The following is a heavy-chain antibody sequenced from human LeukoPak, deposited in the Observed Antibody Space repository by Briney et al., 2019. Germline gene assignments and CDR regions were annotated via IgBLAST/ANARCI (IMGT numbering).Heavy chain of an antibody. CDR1: GGSISSYY. Sequence: PSETLSLTCTVSGGSISSYYWSWIRQPPGKGLEWIGYIYTSGSTNYNPSLKSRVTISVDTSKNQFSLKLSSVTAADTAVYYCARHLSYDQSNFDYWGQGTLVTVSS. CDR3: ARHLSYDQSNFDY. V-gene: IGHV4-4*09. D-gene: IGHD2-2*01. CDR2: IYTSGST. J-gene: IGHJ4*02.